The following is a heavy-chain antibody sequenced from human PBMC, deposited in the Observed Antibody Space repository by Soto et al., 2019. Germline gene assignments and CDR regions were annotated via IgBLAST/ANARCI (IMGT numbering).Heavy chain of an antibody. J-gene: IGHJ4*02. Sequence: GGSLRLSCAASGFTFTRYSMNWVRQAPGKGLEWVASISSTTNYIYYADSMKGRFTVSRDNAKNSVYLEMNSLSAEDTAVYYCARESEDLTSNFDYWGQGTLVTVSS. CDR3: ARESEDLTSNFDY. CDR2: ISSTTNYI. CDR1: GFTFTRYS. V-gene: IGHV3-21*01.